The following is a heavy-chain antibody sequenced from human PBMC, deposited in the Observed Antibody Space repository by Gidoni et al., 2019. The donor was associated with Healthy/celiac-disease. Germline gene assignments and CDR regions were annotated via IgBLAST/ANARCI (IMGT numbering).Heavy chain of an antibody. CDR2: ISYDGSNK. J-gene: IGHJ4*02. CDR1: GFTFSSFG. D-gene: IGHD2-2*02. CDR3: AKDRYPKEPAAIPGDY. V-gene: IGHV3-30*18. Sequence: QVQLVESGGGVVQPGRSLRLSCAASGFTFSSFGMHWVRQAPGKGLEWVAVISYDGSNKYYADSVKGRFTISRDNSKNTLYLQMNSLRAEDTAVYYCAKDRYPKEPAAIPGDYWGQGTLVTVSS.